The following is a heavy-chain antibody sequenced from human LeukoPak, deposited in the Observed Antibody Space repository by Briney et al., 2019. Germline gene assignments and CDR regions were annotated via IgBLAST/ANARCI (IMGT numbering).Heavy chain of an antibody. CDR2: IRYDGSNK. D-gene: IGHD3-3*01. CDR1: GFTFSSYG. Sequence: GGSLRLSCAASGFTFSSYGMHWVRQAPGKGLEWVAFIRYDGSNKYYADSVKGRFTISRDNSKNTLYLQMNSLRAEDTAVYYCAKEGFGVVIIPFDYWGQGSLVTVSS. J-gene: IGHJ4*02. CDR3: AKEGFGVVIIPFDY. V-gene: IGHV3-30*02.